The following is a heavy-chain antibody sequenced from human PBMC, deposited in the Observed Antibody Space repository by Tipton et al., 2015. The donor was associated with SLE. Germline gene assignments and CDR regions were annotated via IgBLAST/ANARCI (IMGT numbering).Heavy chain of an antibody. CDR1: GASISSHY. J-gene: IGHJ2*01. CDR3: ARDRYQLHWYFDL. V-gene: IGHV4-59*11. CDR2: ISDSGNT. D-gene: IGHD4-23*01. Sequence: TLSLTCTVSGASISSHYWSWIRQPPGKGLEWIGYISDSGNTIDNPSLKSRLTISVDTSKNQFSLKLRSVTAADTAVYYCARDRYQLHWYFDLWGRGTLVTVSS.